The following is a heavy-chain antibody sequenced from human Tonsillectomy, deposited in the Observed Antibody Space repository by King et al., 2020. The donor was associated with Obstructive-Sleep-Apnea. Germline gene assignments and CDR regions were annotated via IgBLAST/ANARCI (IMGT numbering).Heavy chain of an antibody. Sequence: VQLVQSGAEVKKPGASVKVSCKASGYTFTSYGISWVRQAPGQGLEWMGWISAYNGNTNYAQKLQGSVTMTTDTSTSTAYMELRSLRSDDTAVYYCARNPGERKSIAAAGPWFDPWGQGTLVTVSS. D-gene: IGHD6-13*01. J-gene: IGHJ5*02. CDR1: GYTFTSYG. V-gene: IGHV1-18*04. CDR2: ISAYNGNT. CDR3: ARNPGERKSIAAAGPWFDP.